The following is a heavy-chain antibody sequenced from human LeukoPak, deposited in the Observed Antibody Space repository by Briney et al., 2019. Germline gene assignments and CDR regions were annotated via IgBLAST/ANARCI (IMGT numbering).Heavy chain of an antibody. CDR3: TTAPWELPKDY. CDR1: GFTFSNAW. CDR2: LKSKADGGTT. J-gene: IGHJ4*02. Sequence: GGALRLSCAASGFTFSNAWMSWVRQAPGKGLEWVGRLKSKADGGTTDYAAHVKGRFTILRDDSTNTLYLQMHSLKTADTAVYYCTTAPWELPKDYWGQGSLVTVSS. V-gene: IGHV3-15*01. D-gene: IGHD1-26*01.